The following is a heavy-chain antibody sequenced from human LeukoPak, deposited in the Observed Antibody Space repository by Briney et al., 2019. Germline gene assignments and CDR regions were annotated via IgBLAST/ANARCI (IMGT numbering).Heavy chain of an antibody. Sequence: SETLSLTCTVSGGSFSNSDHYWSWIRQPPGKGLQWIGFIYYRGNTYYSPSLKSRVTISVDRSKNHVSLNLSSVTAADTAVYYCARDRGRKYQLQYWYFDLWGRGTLVTVSS. CDR2: IYYRGNT. CDR1: GGSFSNSDHY. J-gene: IGHJ2*01. V-gene: IGHV4-31*03. CDR3: ARDRGRKYQLQYWYFDL. D-gene: IGHD2-2*01.